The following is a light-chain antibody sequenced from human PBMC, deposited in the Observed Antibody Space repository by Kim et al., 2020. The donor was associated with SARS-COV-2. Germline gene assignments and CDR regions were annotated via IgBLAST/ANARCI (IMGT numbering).Light chain of an antibody. J-gene: IGLJ1*01. CDR2: QDR. V-gene: IGLV3-1*01. CDR1: KLGDKY. Sequence: VSPGQTASIPCSGDKLGDKYACWYQQKPGQSPVLVIYQDRKRPSGIPERSSGSNSGNTATLTISGTQAMDEADYYCQAWDSSTGVFGTGTKVTVL. CDR3: QAWDSSTGV.